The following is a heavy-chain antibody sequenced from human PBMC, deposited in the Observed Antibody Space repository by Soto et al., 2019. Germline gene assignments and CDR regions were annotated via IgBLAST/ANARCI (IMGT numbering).Heavy chain of an antibody. D-gene: IGHD3-3*01. J-gene: IGHJ6*02. CDR2: ISYDGSNK. CDR3: ARDGKYYDFWSGYSGENYYYYGMDV. V-gene: IGHV3-30-3*01. Sequence: VAVISYDGSNKYYADSVKGRFTISRDNSKNTLYLQMNSLRAEDTAVYYCARDGKYYDFWSGYSGENYYYYGMDVWGQGTTVTVSS.